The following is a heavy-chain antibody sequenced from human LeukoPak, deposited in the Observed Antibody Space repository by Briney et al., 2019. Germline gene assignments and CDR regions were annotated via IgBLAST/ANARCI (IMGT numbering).Heavy chain of an antibody. J-gene: IGHJ4*02. V-gene: IGHV3-48*03. D-gene: IGHD6-19*01. CDR2: ISSSGGTR. CDR3: TTLTVASSFDY. Sequence: GGSLRLSCAVSEFAFSVYEMYWVRQAPGKGPEWVSYISSSGGTRYYADSVKGRFTISGDNAKNSLYLQMNSLRAEDTAVYYCTTLTVASSFDYWGQGALVTVSS. CDR1: EFAFSVYE.